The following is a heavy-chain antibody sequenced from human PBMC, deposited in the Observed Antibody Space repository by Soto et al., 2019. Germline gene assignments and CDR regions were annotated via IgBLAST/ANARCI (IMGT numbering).Heavy chain of an antibody. CDR2: MTSGGADT. CDR1: GFTFSNYA. CDR3: ANAPVGSCRSIRCYHSHL. J-gene: IGHJ5*02. Sequence: EVQLLESGGGLVQPGGSLRLSCAASGFTFSNYAMNWVRQAPGRGLEWVSSMTSGGADTYYAASVRGRFVISRDDSKNRLSLQMTRLRVEDTAVYHCANAPVGSCRSIRCYHSHLWGQGTLVTVSS. V-gene: IGHV3-23*01. D-gene: IGHD2-2*01.